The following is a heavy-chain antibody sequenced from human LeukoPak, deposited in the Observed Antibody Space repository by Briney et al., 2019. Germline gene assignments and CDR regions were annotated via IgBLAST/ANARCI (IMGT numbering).Heavy chain of an antibody. CDR2: ISSSSSYI. CDR3: ARDAGRDGYILDAFDI. Sequence: GGSLRLSCAASGFTFSSYSMNWVRQAPGKGLEWVSSISSSSSYIYYADSVKGRFTISRDNAKNSLYLQMNSLRAEDTAVYYCARDAGRDGYILDAFDIWGQGTMVTVSS. V-gene: IGHV3-21*01. CDR1: GFTFSSYS. J-gene: IGHJ3*02. D-gene: IGHD5-24*01.